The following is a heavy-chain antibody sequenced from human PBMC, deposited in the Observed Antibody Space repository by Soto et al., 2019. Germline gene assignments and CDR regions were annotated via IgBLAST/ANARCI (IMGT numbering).Heavy chain of an antibody. CDR3: ARGYCSGGNCYSGMDV. V-gene: IGHV1-69*13. D-gene: IGHD2-15*01. J-gene: IGHJ6*02. Sequence: SVKVSCKASGGTFSTHAIIWVRQAPGHGLEWMGGIIPISGTTYYTQKFQGRVTITADEPTSTAFMELSSLKSEDTAVFYCARGYCSGGNCYSGMDVWGQGTMVTSP. CDR1: GGTFSTHA. CDR2: IIPISGTT.